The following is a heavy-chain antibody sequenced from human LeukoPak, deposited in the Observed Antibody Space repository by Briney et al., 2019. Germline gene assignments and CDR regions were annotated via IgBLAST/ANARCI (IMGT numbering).Heavy chain of an antibody. D-gene: IGHD5-18*01. J-gene: IGHJ6*03. V-gene: IGHV3-53*01. Sequence: PGGSLRLSCAGSGFIVGDTHMTWVRQAPGKGLEWVSLVYSGITTHYADSVKGRFSISRDHSNNILYLQMNTLRAEDTAVYYCVRLQGYSLGYQYFYYMDVWGTGTTVTVSS. CDR2: VYSGITT. CDR3: VRLQGYSLGYQYFYYMDV. CDR1: GFIVGDTH.